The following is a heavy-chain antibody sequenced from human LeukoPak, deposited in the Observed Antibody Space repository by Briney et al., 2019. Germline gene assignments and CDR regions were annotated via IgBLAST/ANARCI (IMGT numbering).Heavy chain of an antibody. D-gene: IGHD3-10*01. CDR3: AKDREFIMWPGYFDY. CDR2: IREDGGEM. CDR1: GFWFSRYW. V-gene: IGHV3-7*03. J-gene: IGHJ4*02. Sequence: PGGSLRLSCAASGFWFSRYWMSWVRQSPGKRPEWVANIREDGGEMFYADSVKGRFTISRNNALKSVYLQMNSLRAEDTAVYFYAKDREFIMWPGYFDYWGQGTLVTVSS.